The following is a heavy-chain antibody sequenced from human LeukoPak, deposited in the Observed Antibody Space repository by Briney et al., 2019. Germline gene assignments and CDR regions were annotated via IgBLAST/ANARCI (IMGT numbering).Heavy chain of an antibody. D-gene: IGHD2-15*01. V-gene: IGHV3-23*01. CDR2: ISGSGGST. Sequence: GGSLRLSCAASGFTFSSYAMSWVRQAPGKGLEWVSAISGSGGSTYYADSVKGRFTISRDNAKNSLYLQMNSLRAEDTAVYYCASNTQGGYCSGGSCYWHYFDYWGQGTLVTVSS. J-gene: IGHJ4*02. CDR3: ASNTQGGYCSGGSCYWHYFDY. CDR1: GFTFSSYA.